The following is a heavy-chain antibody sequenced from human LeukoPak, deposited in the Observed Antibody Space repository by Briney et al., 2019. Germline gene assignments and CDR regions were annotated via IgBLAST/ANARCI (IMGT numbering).Heavy chain of an antibody. Sequence: GGSLRLSCAASGFTFSTYGMHWVRQGPGKGLEWVAVISSDGSNKYYADSVKGRFTISRDNAKNTLYLQMNSLRAEDTAVYYCARAFCSGATCYSMDYWGQGTLVTVSS. J-gene: IGHJ4*02. CDR3: ARAFCSGATCYSMDY. D-gene: IGHD2-15*01. V-gene: IGHV3-30*19. CDR2: ISSDGSNK. CDR1: GFTFSTYG.